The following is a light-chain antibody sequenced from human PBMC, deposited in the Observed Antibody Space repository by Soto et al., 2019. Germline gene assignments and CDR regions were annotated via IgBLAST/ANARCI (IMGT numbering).Light chain of an antibody. CDR1: QSVSSD. V-gene: IGKV3-15*01. J-gene: IGKJ2*01. Sequence: EIGMTQAPSTLSVSPVERAAISCRASQSVSSDFAWYQQKPGQAPRVLIYDASNRASGVPAGFSGSGSGTEFTLTISSLQSEDVAVYYCQQYNKWPYTFGQGTKLEI. CDR2: DAS. CDR3: QQYNKWPYT.